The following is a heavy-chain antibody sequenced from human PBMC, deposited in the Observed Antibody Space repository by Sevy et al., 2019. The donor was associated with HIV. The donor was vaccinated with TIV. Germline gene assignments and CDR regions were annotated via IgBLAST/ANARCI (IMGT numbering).Heavy chain of an antibody. V-gene: IGHV3-15*01. Sequence: GGSLRLSCAASGFTFSNAWMSWVRQAPGKGLEWVGRIKSKTDGGTTDYAAPVKGRFTISRDDSKNTLYLQMNSLKTEDTAVYYCTTDRSAYCSGGSCYYYYYGMDVWGQGPRSPSP. CDR1: GFTFSNAW. J-gene: IGHJ6*02. D-gene: IGHD2-15*01. CDR2: IKSKTDGGTT. CDR3: TTDRSAYCSGGSCYYYYYGMDV.